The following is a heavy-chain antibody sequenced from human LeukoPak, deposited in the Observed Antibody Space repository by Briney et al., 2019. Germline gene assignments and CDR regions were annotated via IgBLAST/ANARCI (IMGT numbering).Heavy chain of an antibody. CDR2: IYYSGST. J-gene: IGHJ4*02. CDR3: ARVSYGFLIDY. D-gene: IGHD5-18*01. Sequence: SETLSLTCTVSGGSISSYYWSRIRQPPGKGLEWIGYIYYSGSTNYNPSLKSRVTISVDTSKNQFSLKLSSVTAADTAVYYCARVSYGFLIDYWGQGTLVTVSS. CDR1: GGSISSYY. V-gene: IGHV4-59*01.